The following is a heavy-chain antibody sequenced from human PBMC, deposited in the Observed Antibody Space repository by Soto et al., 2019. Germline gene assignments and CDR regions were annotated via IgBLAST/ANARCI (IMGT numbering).Heavy chain of an antibody. J-gene: IGHJ6*03. CDR2: INHSGSP. Sequence: QVLLQQWGAGLLEASETLSLTCAVYGGSFSDNYWSWIRQPPGKGLEWIGEINHSGSPNYNPSLKSRVTISVDTSKSQFSLKLSSVTAADTAVYYCAREGVGDFWSGYYRYYYMGVWGKGTTVTVSS. D-gene: IGHD3-3*01. V-gene: IGHV4-34*01. CDR3: AREGVGDFWSGYYRYYYMGV. CDR1: GGSFSDNY.